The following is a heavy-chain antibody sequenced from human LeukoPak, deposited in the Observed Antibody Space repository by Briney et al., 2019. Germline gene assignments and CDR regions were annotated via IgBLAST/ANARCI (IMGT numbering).Heavy chain of an antibody. CDR1: GGSISSGDYY. D-gene: IGHD4-17*01. J-gene: IGHJ4*02. CDR3: ATRHHDYGDYSPFDY. CDR2: IYYSGST. V-gene: IGHV4-30-4*01. Sequence: SQTLSLTCTVPGGSISSGDYYWSWIRQPPGKGLEWIGYIYYSGSTYYNPSLKSRVTISVDTSKNQFSLKLSSVTAADTAVYYCATRHHDYGDYSPFDYWGQGTLVTVSS.